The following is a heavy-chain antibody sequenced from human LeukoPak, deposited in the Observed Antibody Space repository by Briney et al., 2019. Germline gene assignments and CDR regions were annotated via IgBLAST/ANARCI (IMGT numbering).Heavy chain of an antibody. CDR3: ARDAYSSSWYDY. J-gene: IGHJ4*02. Sequence: LSLTCTVSGGSINDYYWSWIRQAPGKGLEWVSYISSSGSTIHYADSVKGRFTISRDNAKNSLYLQMNSLRAEDTAVYYCARDAYSSSWYDYWGQGTLVTVSS. V-gene: IGHV3-11*01. CDR1: GGSINDYY. CDR2: ISSSGSTI. D-gene: IGHD6-13*01.